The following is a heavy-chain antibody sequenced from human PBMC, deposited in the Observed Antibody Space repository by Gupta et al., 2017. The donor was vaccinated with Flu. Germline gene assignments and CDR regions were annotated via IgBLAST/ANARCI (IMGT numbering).Heavy chain of an antibody. Sequence: QEQLVQSGAEVKKPGASVKVSCKASEYTFSAYYVPGVRQAPGQGLEWMGRINPHSGTTNYDQKFQGRITVTMDTSITTAYLDLSRLRSDDTAVYYCAREKHCSTSSCYRWFDPWGQGTLVTVSS. CDR3: AREKHCSTSSCYRWFDP. J-gene: IGHJ5*02. D-gene: IGHD2-2*02. V-gene: IGHV1-2*06. CDR1: EYTFSAYY. CDR2: INPHSGTT.